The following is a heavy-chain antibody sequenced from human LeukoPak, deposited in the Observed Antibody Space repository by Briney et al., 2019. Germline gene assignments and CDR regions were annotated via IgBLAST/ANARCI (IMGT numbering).Heavy chain of an antibody. CDR2: IKSNIAGGTT. Sequence: GGSLRLSCAASGFTFSSYAMNWVRQAPGKGLEWVGRIKSNIAGGTTDYAAPVNGRFTISRDDSKNTLYLQMNSLKTEDTAVYYCTTDGRLIVGAMGFGYWGQGTLVTVSS. J-gene: IGHJ4*02. D-gene: IGHD1-26*01. V-gene: IGHV3-15*01. CDR3: TTDGRLIVGAMGFGY. CDR1: GFTFSSYA.